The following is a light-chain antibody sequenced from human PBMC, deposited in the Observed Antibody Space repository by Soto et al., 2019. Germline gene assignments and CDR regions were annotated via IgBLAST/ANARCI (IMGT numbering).Light chain of an antibody. J-gene: IGKJ1*01. V-gene: IGKV3-20*01. Sequence: VLTHSPVPVSLSPGERAARSCRAGESVSSNLAWYQQKPGQAPRLLIYDASNRATGIPARFSGSGSGIDFTLSFSRLEPEDFAVYYCQQYGCSPRRFGEGTKVDIK. CDR1: ESVSSN. CDR2: DAS. CDR3: QQYGCSPRR.